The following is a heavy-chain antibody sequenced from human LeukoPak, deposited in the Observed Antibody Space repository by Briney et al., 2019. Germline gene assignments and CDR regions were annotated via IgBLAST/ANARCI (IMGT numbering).Heavy chain of an antibody. CDR1: GFIFNSYA. Sequence: PGGSLRLSCAGSGFIFNSYAMHWVRQPPGKGLEWVSGISWNSGSIDYADSVKGRFTISRDNAKNSLFLQMNSLRVGDTAVYYCARDIGYKTFDYWGQGTLVTVSS. J-gene: IGHJ4*02. CDR2: ISWNSGSI. V-gene: IGHV3-9*01. CDR3: ARDIGYKTFDY. D-gene: IGHD5-18*01.